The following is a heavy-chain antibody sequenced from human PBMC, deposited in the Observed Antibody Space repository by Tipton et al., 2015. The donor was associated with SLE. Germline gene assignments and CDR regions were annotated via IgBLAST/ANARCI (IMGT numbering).Heavy chain of an antibody. Sequence: TLSLTCTVSGGSISSNNYYWGWIRQPPGKGLEWIASIYYRGNTHYHSSLKSRLTMSVDTSKNQFSLKLSSMAAADTAVYYCARDRRPTGPRVCYYYYMDVWGKGTTVTVSS. CDR2: IYYRGNT. CDR3: ARDRRPTGPRVCYYYYMDV. J-gene: IGHJ6*03. D-gene: IGHD1-14*01. V-gene: IGHV4-39*07. CDR1: GGSISSNNYY.